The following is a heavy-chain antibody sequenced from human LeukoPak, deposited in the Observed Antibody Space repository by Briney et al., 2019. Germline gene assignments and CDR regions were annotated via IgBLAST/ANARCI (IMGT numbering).Heavy chain of an antibody. J-gene: IGHJ5*02. CDR1: GGSVSGYY. D-gene: IGHD2-15*01. V-gene: IGHV4-59*02. Sequence: SETLSLTCVVSGGSVSGYYWGWIRQPPGRGLEWIGYVYYSGSTNYNPSFKSRITISVDTSRNQFSLQLSSVTAADTAVYYCAGRSNWFDPWGQGTLVTVSS. CDR3: AGRSNWFDP. CDR2: VYYSGST.